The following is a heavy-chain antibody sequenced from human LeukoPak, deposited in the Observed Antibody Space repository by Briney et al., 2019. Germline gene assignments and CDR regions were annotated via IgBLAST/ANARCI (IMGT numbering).Heavy chain of an antibody. J-gene: IGHJ4*02. D-gene: IGHD1-26*01. V-gene: IGHV3-21*01. Sequence: PGGSLRLSCAASGFTFGGDSMNWVRQAPGKGLEWVSSISSSSSYIYYADSVKGRFTISRDNAKNSLYLQMNSLRAEDTAVYYCARDSVVGAQYYFDYWGQGTPVTVSS. CDR3: ARDSVVGAQYYFDY. CDR1: GFTFGGDS. CDR2: ISSSSSYI.